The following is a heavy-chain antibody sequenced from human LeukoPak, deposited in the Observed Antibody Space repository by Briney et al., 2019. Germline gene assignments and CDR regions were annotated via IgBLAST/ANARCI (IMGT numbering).Heavy chain of an antibody. CDR1: GFTFSSYS. Sequence: GGSLRLSCAASGFTFSSYSMNWVRQAPGKGLEWVSSISSSSSYIYYADSVKGRFTISRDNAKNSLYLQMNSLKAEDTAVYYCARGRGYCSSTSCQNWFDPWGQGTLVTVSS. D-gene: IGHD2-2*01. J-gene: IGHJ5*02. CDR3: ARGRGYCSSTSCQNWFDP. V-gene: IGHV3-21*01. CDR2: ISSSSSYI.